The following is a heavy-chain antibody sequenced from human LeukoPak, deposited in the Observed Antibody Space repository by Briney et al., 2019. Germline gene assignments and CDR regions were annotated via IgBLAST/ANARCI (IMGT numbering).Heavy chain of an antibody. CDR3: ARVGYNGYGALDY. J-gene: IGHJ4*02. CDR1: GVSISSSNSY. Sequence: SETLSLTCTVSGVSISSSNSYWGWIRQPPGKGLEWIGSIYYSGNTYYNASLKSQVSISIDTSKNQFSLRLTSVTAADTAVYYCARVGYNGYGALDYWGQGTLVTVSS. D-gene: IGHD5-12*01. V-gene: IGHV4-39*01. CDR2: IYYSGNT.